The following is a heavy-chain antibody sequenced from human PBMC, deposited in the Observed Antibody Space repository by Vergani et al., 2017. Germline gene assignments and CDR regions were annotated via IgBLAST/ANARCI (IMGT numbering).Heavy chain of an antibody. J-gene: IGHJ6*03. V-gene: IGHV4-31*03. D-gene: IGHD3-16*01. Sequence: QVQLQESGPGLVKPSQTLSLTCTVSGGSISSGGYYWSWIRQHPGKGLEWIGYIYYSGSTYYNPSLKSRVTISVDTSKNQFSLKLSSVTAADTAVYYCAGGSTPTGYWGSYYYCMDVWGKGTTVTVSS. CDR1: GGSISSGGYY. CDR3: AGGSTPTGYWGSYYYCMDV. CDR2: IYYSGST.